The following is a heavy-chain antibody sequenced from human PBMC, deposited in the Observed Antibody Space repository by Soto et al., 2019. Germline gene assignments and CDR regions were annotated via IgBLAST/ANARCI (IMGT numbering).Heavy chain of an antibody. V-gene: IGHV1-3*01. CDR1: GDTSTSFA. CDR3: TREGQFYDSSGFYYSFDS. CDR2: LNAGNGNT. J-gene: IGHJ4*02. Sequence: GAALIFSCDASGDTSTSFAIFWVRKDPGQRXEWMGWLNAGNGNTKYSQKFQDRVTISRDTSASTVYMELRSLRSEDTAVYYCTREGQFYDSSGFYYSFDSWGQGTRVTVSS. D-gene: IGHD3-22*01.